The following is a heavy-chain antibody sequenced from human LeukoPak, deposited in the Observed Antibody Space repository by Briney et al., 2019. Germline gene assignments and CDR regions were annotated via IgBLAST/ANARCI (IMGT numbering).Heavy chain of an antibody. CDR3: ARGQSSGWYVNDY. V-gene: IGHV3-53*01. CDR1: GFTVSSNY. J-gene: IGHJ4*02. Sequence: PGGSLRLSCAASGFTVSSNYMSWVRQAPGKGLEWVSVIYSGGSTYYADSVKGRFTISRDNSKNTLYLQMNSLRAEDTAVYYCARGQSSGWYVNDYWGQGTLVTVSS. D-gene: IGHD6-19*01. CDR2: IYSGGST.